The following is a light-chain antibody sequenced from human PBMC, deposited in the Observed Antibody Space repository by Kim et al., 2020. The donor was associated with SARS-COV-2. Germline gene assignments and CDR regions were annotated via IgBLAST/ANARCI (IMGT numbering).Light chain of an antibody. J-gene: IGKJ1*01. V-gene: IGKV1-16*01. CDR1: QGISTY. CDR3: LQYDAYPRT. CDR2: GAS. Sequence: DIQMTQSPSSLSASVGDRITITCRASQGISTYLAWVQQKPGKAPTSLIYGASSLQSGVPSRFRGSGSGTDFTLTISSLQPEDFATYYCLQYDAYPRTFGPGTKVDIK.